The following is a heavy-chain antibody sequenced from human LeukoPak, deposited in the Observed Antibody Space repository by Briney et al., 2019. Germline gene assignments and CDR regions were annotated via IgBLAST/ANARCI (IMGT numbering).Heavy chain of an antibody. CDR2: IYSGGST. CDR3: ARGIWFGELSTFDY. V-gene: IGHV3-53*01. J-gene: IGHJ4*02. CDR1: GFAVSSNY. D-gene: IGHD3-10*01. Sequence: GGSLRLSCAASGFAVSSNYMSWVRQAPGKGLEWVSVIYSGGSTYYADSVKGRFTISRDNSKNTLYLQMNSLRAEDTAVYYCARGIWFGELSTFDYWGQGTLVTVSS.